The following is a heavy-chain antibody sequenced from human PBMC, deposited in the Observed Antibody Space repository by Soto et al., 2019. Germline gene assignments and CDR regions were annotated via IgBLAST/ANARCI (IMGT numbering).Heavy chain of an antibody. CDR1: GGIFSTYA. D-gene: IGHD3-10*01. Sequence: QVQLVQSGAKVKKPGSSVKVSCKASGGIFSTYAISWLRQAPGRGLEWMEGIIPLFGTPNYAQRFQGRVTITADESTSTAYMELSRLRSEDTAVYYCARDRDDYGSGNYYNRIDFWGQGTLVTVSS. CDR2: IIPLFGTP. J-gene: IGHJ4*02. CDR3: ARDRDDYGSGNYYNRIDF. V-gene: IGHV1-69*01.